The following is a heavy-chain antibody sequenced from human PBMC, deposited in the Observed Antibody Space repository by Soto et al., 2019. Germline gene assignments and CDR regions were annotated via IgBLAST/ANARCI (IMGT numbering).Heavy chain of an antibody. CDR3: ALTSIPLVYCSSTSCYPPPPTFDY. CDR2: INHSGST. D-gene: IGHD2-2*01. J-gene: IGHJ4*02. V-gene: IGHV4-34*01. Sequence: QVQLQQWGAGLLKPSETLSLTCAVYGGSFSGYYWSWIRQPPGKGLEWIGEINHSGSTNYNPSLKSRVTISVDTSKNQFSLKLSSVTAADTAVYYCALTSIPLVYCSSTSCYPPPPTFDYWGQGTLVTVSS. CDR1: GGSFSGYY.